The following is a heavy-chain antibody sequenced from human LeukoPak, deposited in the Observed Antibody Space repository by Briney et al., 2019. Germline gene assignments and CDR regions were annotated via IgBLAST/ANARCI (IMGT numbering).Heavy chain of an antibody. CDR3: ARAGSITILRGVTGSQFVY. CDR2: INPSGGST. J-gene: IGHJ4*02. CDR1: GYTFTNYY. V-gene: IGHV1-46*01. D-gene: IGHD3-10*01. Sequence: GASVKVSCKASGYTFTNYYMHWVRQAPGQGLEWVGIINPSGGSTNYAQKFQGRVTITRDTSTSTLYLELSSLRSEDTAVYYCARAGSITILRGVTGSQFVYWGQGTLGTVSP.